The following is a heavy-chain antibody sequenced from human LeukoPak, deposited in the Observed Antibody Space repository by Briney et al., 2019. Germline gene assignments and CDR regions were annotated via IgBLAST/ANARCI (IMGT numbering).Heavy chain of an antibody. J-gene: IGHJ4*02. Sequence: ASVKVSCKASGYTFTGYYMHWVRQAPGQGLEWMGWINPNSGGTNYAQKFQGRVTMTRDTSISTAYMALSRLRSDDTAVYYCARVLPYQLLFDYWGQGTLVTVSS. CDR2: INPNSGGT. CDR1: GYTFTGYY. V-gene: IGHV1-2*02. D-gene: IGHD2-2*01. CDR3: ARVLPYQLLFDY.